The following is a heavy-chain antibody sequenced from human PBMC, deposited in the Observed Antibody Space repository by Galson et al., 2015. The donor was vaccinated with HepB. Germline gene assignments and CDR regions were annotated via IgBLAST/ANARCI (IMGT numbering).Heavy chain of an antibody. Sequence: SLRLSCAASGFTFSSYGMHWVRQAPGKGLEWVAVIWYDGSNKYYADSVKGRFTISRDNSKNTLYLQMNSLRAEDTAVYYCAREGSKDSEFGELNYYYYGMDVWGQGTTVTVSS. CDR1: GFTFSSYG. J-gene: IGHJ6*02. CDR3: AREGSKDSEFGELNYYYYGMDV. CDR2: IWYDGSNK. D-gene: IGHD3-10*01. V-gene: IGHV3-33*08.